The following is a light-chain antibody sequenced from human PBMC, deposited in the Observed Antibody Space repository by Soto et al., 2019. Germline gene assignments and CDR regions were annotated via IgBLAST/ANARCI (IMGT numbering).Light chain of an antibody. J-gene: IGLJ2*01. CDR3: LLLYGGGLV. V-gene: IGLV7-43*01. CDR2: STD. Sequence: QAVVTQETSLTVSPGGTVTLTCASSTGAVTSGHYPNWFQQKPGQTPRPLIYSTDNNHSWTPARFSGSLLGDKAALTLSGAQPEDEAEYYCLLLYGGGLVFGGVTKLTVL. CDR1: TGAVTSGHY.